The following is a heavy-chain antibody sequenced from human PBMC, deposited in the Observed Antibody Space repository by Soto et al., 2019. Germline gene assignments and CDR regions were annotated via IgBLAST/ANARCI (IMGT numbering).Heavy chain of an antibody. CDR3: ASIELVVPAVLSY. D-gene: IGHD2-2*01. V-gene: IGHV4-61*08. CDR1: GGSISSGGYY. Sequence: AETLSLTCTVSGGSISSGGYYWIWIRQHPGKGLEWIGEIYYSGSTNYNPSLKSRVTISVDTSKNQFSLKLSSVTAADTAVYYCASIELVVPAVLSYWGQGTLVTVSS. J-gene: IGHJ4*02. CDR2: IYYSGST.